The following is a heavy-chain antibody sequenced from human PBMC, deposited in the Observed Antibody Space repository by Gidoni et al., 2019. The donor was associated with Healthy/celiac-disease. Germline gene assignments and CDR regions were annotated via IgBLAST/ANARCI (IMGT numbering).Heavy chain of an antibody. CDR1: GGSISSGDYY. J-gene: IGHJ4*02. CDR3: ARGDCSGGSCYGVFFDY. Sequence: QVQLQESGPGLVKPSQTLSLTCTVSGGSISSGDYYWSWIRQPPGKGLEWIGYIYYSGSTYYNPSLKSRVTISVDTSKNQFSLKLSSVTAADTAVYYCARGDCSGGSCYGVFFDYWGQGTLVTVSS. CDR2: IYYSGST. V-gene: IGHV4-30-4*01. D-gene: IGHD2-15*01.